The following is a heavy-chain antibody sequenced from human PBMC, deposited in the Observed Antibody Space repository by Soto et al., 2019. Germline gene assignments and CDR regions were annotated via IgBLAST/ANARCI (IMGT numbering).Heavy chain of an antibody. V-gene: IGHV3-23*01. CDR2: ISGNGANT. D-gene: IGHD4-17*01. CDR1: GFNFSKYA. J-gene: IGHJ5*02. CDR3: ANRNLVGLRTTVTTGGFDT. Sequence: EVQLLESGGGWVQPGGSLRLSCAASGFNFSKYAMNWVRHAPGQGLEWVSAISGNGANTHYADSVTGRFTNSRDNYKSMLYLQMNSLRAADRAVYYGANRNLVGLRTTVTTGGFDTWGQGTLVTVSS.